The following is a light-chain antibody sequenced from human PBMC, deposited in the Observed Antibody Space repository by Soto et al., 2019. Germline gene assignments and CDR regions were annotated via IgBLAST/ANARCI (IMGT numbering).Light chain of an antibody. V-gene: IGKV1-33*01. CDR2: DAS. Sequence: DIQMTQSPSSLSASVGDRVTITCHASQDISNYIHWSQQKPGKAHKPLIYDASNLETGVPSRFSGSGSGTDFTFTISSLQPEEIATYYCQQYDNLPLTFGGGTKVDIK. CDR3: QQYDNLPLT. CDR1: QDISNY. J-gene: IGKJ4*01.